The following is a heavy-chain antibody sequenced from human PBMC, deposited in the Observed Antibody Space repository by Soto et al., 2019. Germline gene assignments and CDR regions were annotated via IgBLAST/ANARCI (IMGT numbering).Heavy chain of an antibody. CDR3: ARCIQGDYYYGMDV. CDR2: INADYGNT. D-gene: IGHD5-18*01. Sequence: ASVKVSCKASGYTFYSHSISWVRQAPGQGLEWMGRINADYGNTQYAQKFRGRVTMTTDTSTTTVYMELTNLRSDYTAVYYCARCIQGDYYYGMDVWGQGTTVTVSS. CDR1: GYTFYSHS. J-gene: IGHJ6*02. V-gene: IGHV1-18*01.